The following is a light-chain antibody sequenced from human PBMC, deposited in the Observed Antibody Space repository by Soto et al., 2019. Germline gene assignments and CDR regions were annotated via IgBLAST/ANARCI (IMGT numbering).Light chain of an antibody. V-gene: IGKV1-39*01. J-gene: IGKJ2*01. CDR2: AAS. CDR3: QQSYTSPYT. CDR1: QSISNF. Sequence: DLQMTQSPSSLSASVGDRVTITCRASQSISNFLNWYQQKPGKAPELLIYAASSLHSGVPSRFSGSGSGTNFTLIISSLQPEDFATYSCQQSYTSPYTFGQGTKLEIK.